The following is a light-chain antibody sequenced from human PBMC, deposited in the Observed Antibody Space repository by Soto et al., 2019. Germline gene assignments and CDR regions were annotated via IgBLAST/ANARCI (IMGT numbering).Light chain of an antibody. CDR2: YAS. CDR1: QSVRSW. CDR3: QQYNSHSLYS. Sequence: DIQLSQSPSILSASVGDRVTITCRASQSVRSWLAWYQQQPGKAPKLLIYYASNLESGVPSRFSGSGSGTEYTLTISSLQPEDFATYYCQQYNSHSLYSFGQGTKLEIK. V-gene: IGKV1-5*01. J-gene: IGKJ2*01.